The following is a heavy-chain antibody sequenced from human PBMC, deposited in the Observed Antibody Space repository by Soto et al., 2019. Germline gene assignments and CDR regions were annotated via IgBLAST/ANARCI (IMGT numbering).Heavy chain of an antibody. CDR2: INHSGST. CDR1: GGSFSGYY. J-gene: IGHJ4*02. D-gene: IGHD6-6*01. V-gene: IGHV4-34*01. CDR3: ESGPRLVY. Sequence: ASETLSLTCAVYGGSFSGYYWSWIRQPPGKGLEWIGEINHSGSTNYNPSLKRRVTISVDTSKNQFSLKLSSVTAADTAVYYCESGPRLVYWGQATLVTVSS.